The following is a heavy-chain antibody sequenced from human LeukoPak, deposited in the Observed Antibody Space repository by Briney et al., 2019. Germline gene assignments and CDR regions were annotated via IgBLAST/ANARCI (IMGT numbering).Heavy chain of an antibody. CDR2: IKQDGSEK. D-gene: IGHD2-2*01. J-gene: IGHJ5*02. CDR1: GFTFSSYW. CDR3: ARQGVLVLAATNWFDP. V-gene: IGHV3-7*01. Sequence: GGSLRLSCAASGFTFSSYWMSWVRQAPGKGLEWLANIKQDGSEKYYVDSVKGRFTISRDNARYSVYLQMNSLRAEDAAVYYCARQGVLVLAATNWFDPRGQGTLVTVSS.